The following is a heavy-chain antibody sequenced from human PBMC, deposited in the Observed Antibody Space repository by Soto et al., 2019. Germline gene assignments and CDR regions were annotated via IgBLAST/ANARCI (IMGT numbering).Heavy chain of an antibody. D-gene: IGHD1-26*01. CDR3: VMGLRIGRRYDF. J-gene: IGHJ4*02. CDR1: ELIFTTNA. Sequence: PGGSLRLSCAAPELIFTTNAMTWVRQAPGKGLEWVSAISDSGSHTYYADSVKGRFTISRDNSKNTLYLQMNSLRVEDTAVFCCVMGLRIGRRYDFWGQGTLVTVSS. V-gene: IGHV3-23*01. CDR2: ISDSGSHT.